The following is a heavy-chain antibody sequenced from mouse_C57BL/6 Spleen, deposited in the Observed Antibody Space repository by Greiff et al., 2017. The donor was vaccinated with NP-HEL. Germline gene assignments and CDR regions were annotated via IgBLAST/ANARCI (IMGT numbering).Heavy chain of an antibody. J-gene: IGHJ2*01. V-gene: IGHV1-7*01. Sequence: QVQLQQSGAELAKPGASVKLSCKASGYTFTSSWLHWLNQRPGQGLAWIGYINPTSVFPKYKQKFKDKATLTADKSSSTADMQLSSLTYEDSAVYYCARSGLLNFDYWGQGTTLTVSS. CDR2: INPTSVFP. D-gene: IGHD2-3*01. CDR3: ARSGLLNFDY. CDR1: GYTFTSSW.